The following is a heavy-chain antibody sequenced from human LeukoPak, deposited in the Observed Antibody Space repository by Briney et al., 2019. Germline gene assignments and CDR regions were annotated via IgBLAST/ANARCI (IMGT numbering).Heavy chain of an antibody. CDR2: IYYSGST. Sequence: SDTLSLTCAVSGYSISSSNWWGWIRQPPGKGLEWIGYIYYSGSTYYNPSLKSRVTMSVDTSKNQFSLELSSVTAADTAVYYCARTTSSGWTWGWGQGTLVTVSS. CDR3: ARTTSSGWTWG. V-gene: IGHV4-28*01. CDR1: GYSISSSNW. D-gene: IGHD6-19*01. J-gene: IGHJ4*02.